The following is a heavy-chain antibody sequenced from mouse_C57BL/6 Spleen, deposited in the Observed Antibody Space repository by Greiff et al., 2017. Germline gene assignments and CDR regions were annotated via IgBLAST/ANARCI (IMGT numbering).Heavy chain of an antibody. V-gene: IGHV5-4*01. J-gene: IGHJ2*01. CDR3: ARDADYDYDGYFDY. D-gene: IGHD2-4*01. CDR1: GFTFSSYA. Sequence: EVKLVESGGGLVKPGGSLKLSCAASGFTFSSYAMSWVRQTPEKRLEWVATISDGGSYTYYPDNVKGRFTISRDNAKNNLYLPMSHLKSEDTAMYYCARDADYDYDGYFDYWGQGTTLTVSS. CDR2: ISDGGSYT.